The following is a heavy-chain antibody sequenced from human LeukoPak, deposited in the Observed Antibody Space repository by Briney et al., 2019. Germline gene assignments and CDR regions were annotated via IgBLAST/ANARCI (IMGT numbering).Heavy chain of an antibody. J-gene: IGHJ4*02. CDR3: VKDRGNHVTDY. V-gene: IGHV4-59*12. D-gene: IGHD1-14*01. CDR1: GGSLTDYF. Sequence: SETLSLTCTVSGGSLTDYFWSWIRQPPEKGLEWIGYTHFNGDTNYNPSLRSRVTISADTSKRQFSLKLNSVTAADTAIYYCVKDRGNHVTDYWGQGTLVTVSS. CDR2: THFNGDT.